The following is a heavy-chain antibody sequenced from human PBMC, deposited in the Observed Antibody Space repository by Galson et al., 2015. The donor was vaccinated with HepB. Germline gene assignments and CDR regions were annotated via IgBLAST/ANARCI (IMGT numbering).Heavy chain of an antibody. CDR3: ATGPGKYSSWFGP. D-gene: IGHD4-11*01. CDR1: GHTLTELS. J-gene: IGHJ5*02. Sequence: SVKVSCKVSGHTLTELSMHWVRQAPGKGLEWMGGFDPEDGDTIYAQKFQGRVIMTEDTSTDTAYMALSSLRSEDTAVYYCATGPGKYSSWFGPRGQGTLVTVSS. CDR2: FDPEDGDT. V-gene: IGHV1-24*01.